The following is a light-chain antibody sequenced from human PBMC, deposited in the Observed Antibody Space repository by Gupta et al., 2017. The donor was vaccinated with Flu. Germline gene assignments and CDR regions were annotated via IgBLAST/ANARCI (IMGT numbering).Light chain of an antibody. J-gene: IGKJ5*01. V-gene: IGKV3-15*01. CDR3: QRYNNWHPTT. CDR1: QSVSSN. Sequence: RGAPSCRTSQSVSSNLDWYQHKPSQAHRLLIYGASARASGIPARFSGSGSGTEFTLTISSLQSEDFAVYNCQRYNNWHPTTFGQGTRLEIK. CDR2: GAS.